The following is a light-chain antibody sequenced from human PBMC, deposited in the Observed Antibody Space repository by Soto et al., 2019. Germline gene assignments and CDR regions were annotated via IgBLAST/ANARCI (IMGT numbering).Light chain of an antibody. CDR2: EDN. CDR1: SGSIASNY. Sequence: NLMLTQPHSVSESPGKTVTISCTGSSGSIASNYVQWYQQRPGSAPTTVIYEDNQRPSGVPDRFSGSIDSSSNSASLTISGLKTEDEADYYCQSYDSSNYVVFGGGTKLTVL. CDR3: QSYDSSNYVV. V-gene: IGLV6-57*02. J-gene: IGLJ2*01.